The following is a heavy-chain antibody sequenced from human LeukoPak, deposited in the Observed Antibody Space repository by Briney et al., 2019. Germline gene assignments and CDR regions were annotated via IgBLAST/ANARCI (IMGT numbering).Heavy chain of an antibody. V-gene: IGHV3-53*01. CDR2: IYSGGNT. D-gene: IGHD3-3*01. CDR3: AREFYDFWSGYYPHYYYYYYMDV. J-gene: IGHJ6*03. Sequence: PGGSLRLSCTVSGFTVSSNSWSWVRQAPGKGLEWVSFIYSGGNTHYSDSVKGRFTISRDNAKNSLYLQMNSLRAEDTAVYYCAREFYDFWSGYYPHYYYYYYMDVWGKGTTVTVSS. CDR1: GFTVSSNS.